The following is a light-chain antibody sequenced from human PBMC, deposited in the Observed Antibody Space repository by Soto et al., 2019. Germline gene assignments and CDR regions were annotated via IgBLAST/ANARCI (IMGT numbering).Light chain of an antibody. Sequence: DILMTQSPSSLSVSVGDTISITCRASQNIRNFLHWYQWRPGQGPRLLIYTSSTLQSSVPSRFGGAGSGTEFTLPISILQPDDLATYFCQQTSDTLITFGEGTQLEI. CDR2: TSS. V-gene: IGKV1-39*01. J-gene: IGKJ4*01. CDR1: QNIRNF. CDR3: QQTSDTLIT.